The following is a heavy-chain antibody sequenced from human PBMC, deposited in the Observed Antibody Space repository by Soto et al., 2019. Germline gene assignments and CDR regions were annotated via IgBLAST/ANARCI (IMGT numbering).Heavy chain of an antibody. D-gene: IGHD2-2*01. J-gene: IGHJ4*02. Sequence: PGGSLRLSCAASGFTFSSYGMHWVRQAPGKGLEWVAVIWYDGSNKYYADSVKGRFTISRDNSKNTLHLQMNSLRAEDTAVYYFARETAAYDYWGQGTLVTVSS. V-gene: IGHV3-33*01. CDR1: GFTFSSYG. CDR3: ARETAAYDY. CDR2: IWYDGSNK.